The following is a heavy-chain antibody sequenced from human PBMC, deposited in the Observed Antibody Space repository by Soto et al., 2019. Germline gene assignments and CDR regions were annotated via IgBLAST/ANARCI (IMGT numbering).Heavy chain of an antibody. CDR2: INHSGST. J-gene: IGHJ4*02. CDR1: GGSFSGYY. CDR3: ARAGLVVAATPAAFDY. D-gene: IGHD2-15*01. Sequence: PSETLSLTCAVYGGSFSGYYWSWIRQPPGKGLEWIGEINHSGSTNYNPSLKSRVTISVDTSKNQFSLKLSSVTAADTAVYYCARAGLVVAATPAAFDYWGQGTLVTVSS. V-gene: IGHV4-34*01.